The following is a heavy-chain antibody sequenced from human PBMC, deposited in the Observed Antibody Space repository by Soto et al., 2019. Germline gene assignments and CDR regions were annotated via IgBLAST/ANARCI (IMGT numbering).Heavy chain of an antibody. CDR1: GFTFSSYA. CDR3: AKAPPLYGDYVYYHYGMDV. J-gene: IGHJ6*02. D-gene: IGHD4-17*01. V-gene: IGHV3-23*01. Sequence: PGGSLRLSCAASGFTFSSYAMSWVRQAPGKGLEWVSAISGSGGSTYYADSVKGRFTISRDNSKNTLYLQMNSLRAEDTAVYYCAKAPPLYGDYVYYHYGMDVWGQGTTVTVSS. CDR2: ISGSGGST.